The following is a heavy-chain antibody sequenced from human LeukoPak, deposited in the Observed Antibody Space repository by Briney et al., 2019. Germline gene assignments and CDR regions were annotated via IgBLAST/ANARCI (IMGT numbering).Heavy chain of an antibody. Sequence: PSETLSLTCTVSGGSISSYFWNWIRQPPGTGLEWIGYIYYSGSTNYNPSLKSRVTISVDKSKNQFSLNLSSVTAADTAVYYCARAWYSGQNLYFDYWGQGTLVTVSS. CDR1: GGSISSYF. D-gene: IGHD1-26*01. J-gene: IGHJ4*02. CDR2: IYYSGST. V-gene: IGHV4-59*12. CDR3: ARAWYSGQNLYFDY.